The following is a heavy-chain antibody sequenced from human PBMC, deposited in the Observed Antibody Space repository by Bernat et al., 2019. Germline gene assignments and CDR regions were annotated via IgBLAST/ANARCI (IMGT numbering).Heavy chain of an antibody. CDR2: IVVGSGNT. V-gene: IGHV1-58*02. CDR1: GFTFTSSA. Sequence: QMQLVQSGPEVKKPGTSVKVSCKASGFTFTSSAMQWVRQARGQRLEWIGWIVVGSGNTNYAQKFQERVTITRDMSTSTAYMELSSLRSEDTAVYYCAVTGTALYYYYGMDVWGQGTTVTVSS. J-gene: IGHJ6*02. CDR3: AVTGTALYYYYGMDV. D-gene: IGHD5-18*01.